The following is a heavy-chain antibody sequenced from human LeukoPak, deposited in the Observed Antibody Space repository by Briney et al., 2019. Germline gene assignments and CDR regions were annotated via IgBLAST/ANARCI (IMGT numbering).Heavy chain of an antibody. J-gene: IGHJ4*02. CDR3: ARAPWGRSDFWSGHPYYFDY. D-gene: IGHD3-3*01. Sequence: SETLSLTCTVSGGSIGSYYWSWIRQPPGKGLEWIGYIYYSGSTNHNPSLKSRVTISVDTSKNQFSLKLSSVTAADTAVYYCARAPWGRSDFWSGHPYYFDYWGQGTLVTVSS. CDR1: GGSIGSYY. CDR2: IYYSGST. V-gene: IGHV4-59*01.